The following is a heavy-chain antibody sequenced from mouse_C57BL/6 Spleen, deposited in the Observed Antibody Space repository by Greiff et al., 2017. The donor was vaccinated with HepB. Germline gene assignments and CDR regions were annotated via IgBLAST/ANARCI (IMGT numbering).Heavy chain of an antibody. D-gene: IGHD1-1*01. V-gene: IGHV1-82*01. Sequence: VKLVESGPELVKPGATVKISCKASGYAFSSSWMNWVKQRPGKGLEWIGRIYPGDGDTNYNGKFKGKATLTADKSSSTAYMQLSILTSEDSAVYFCSCLSYYYCSSDDDFGYWGQGTTLTVSS. CDR2: IYPGDGDT. CDR1: GYAFSSSW. J-gene: IGHJ2*01. CDR3: SCLSYYYCSSDDDFGY.